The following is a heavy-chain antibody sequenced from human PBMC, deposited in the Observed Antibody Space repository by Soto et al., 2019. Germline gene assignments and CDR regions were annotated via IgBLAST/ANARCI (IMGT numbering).Heavy chain of an antibody. Sequence: GASVKVSCKASGISFINHYVHWVRQAPGQGPEWMGRIIPILGIANYAQKFQGRVTITADKSTSTAYMELSSLRSEDTAVYYCAIRPLYGSWSTPHYYFDYWGQGTLVTGSS. D-gene: IGHD3-10*01. J-gene: IGHJ4*02. CDR2: IIPILGIA. V-gene: IGHV1-69*02. CDR3: AIRPLYGSWSTPHYYFDY. CDR1: GISFINHY.